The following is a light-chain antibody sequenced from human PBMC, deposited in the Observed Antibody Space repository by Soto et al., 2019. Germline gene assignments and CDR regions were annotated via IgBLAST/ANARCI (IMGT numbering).Light chain of an antibody. J-gene: IGLJ3*02. Sequence: QSVLTQPASVSGSPGQSITISCTGSSSDVGDNYVSWYQHHPGKAPRLMIYEVNNRPSGVSNRFSGSKSGNTASLTISGLQAADEADYYCSSFTSGSTWVFGGGTKLTVL. CDR2: EVN. CDR3: SSFTSGSTWV. V-gene: IGLV2-14*01. CDR1: SSDVGDNY.